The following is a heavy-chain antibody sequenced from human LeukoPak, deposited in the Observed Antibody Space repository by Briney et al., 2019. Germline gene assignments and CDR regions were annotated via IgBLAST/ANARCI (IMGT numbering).Heavy chain of an antibody. Sequence: PSETLSLTCTVSGGSISSYYWSWIRQPAGKGLEWIGRFFTSGSTSYNPSLKSRVTMSVDTSKNQFSLKLSSVTAADTAVYYCARDPGSSWAARGYFDLWGRGTLVTVSS. J-gene: IGHJ2*01. D-gene: IGHD6-13*01. CDR2: FFTSGST. CDR3: ARDPGSSWAARGYFDL. V-gene: IGHV4-4*07. CDR1: GGSISSYY.